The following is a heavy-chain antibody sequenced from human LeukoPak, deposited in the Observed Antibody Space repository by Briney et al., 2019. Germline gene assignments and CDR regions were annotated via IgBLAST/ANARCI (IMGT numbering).Heavy chain of an antibody. CDR3: TRDRSRAEDD. CDR1: GFTFSCHW. V-gene: IGHV3-7*01. CDR2: INQGGSDK. D-gene: IGHD1-14*01. J-gene: IGHJ4*02. Sequence: PGGSLRLSCASSGFTFSCHWMSWGRQAPGKGLEWVANINQGGSDKYYVDSVKGRFTISRDNANNLLYLQMNSLRGEDTAVYYCTRDRSRAEDDWGQGILVTVSS.